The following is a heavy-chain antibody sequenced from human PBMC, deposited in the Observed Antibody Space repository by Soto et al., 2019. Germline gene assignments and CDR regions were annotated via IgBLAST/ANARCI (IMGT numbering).Heavy chain of an antibody. D-gene: IGHD3-22*01. Sequence: QLQLQESGSGLVSPSQTPSLTCAVSGVSITSGPYCWGWFRQPPGKGLEWSGYMYYSGTTYFNMSHTSRVTVSVDTSKSQVSVRVTSFAAADTAMYYCTNVYFYYGSGYPDAFDDWGHGVMVTVSA. CDR1: GVSITSGPYC. V-gene: IGHV4-30-2*01. CDR3: TNVYFYYGSGYPDAFDD. J-gene: IGHJ3*01. CDR2: MYYSGTT.